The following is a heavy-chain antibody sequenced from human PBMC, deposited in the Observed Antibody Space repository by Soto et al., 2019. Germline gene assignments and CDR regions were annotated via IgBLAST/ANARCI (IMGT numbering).Heavy chain of an antibody. CDR2: ISGSGGST. CDR3: AKSLSLGHPYGMAV. J-gene: IGHJ6*02. D-gene: IGHD7-27*01. V-gene: IGHV3-23*01. CDR1: GFTFSSYA. Sequence: PVGSLRLSCAASGFTFSSYAMSWVRQAPGQGLEWVSAISGSGGSTYYADSVKGRFTISRDNSKNTLYLQMNSLRAEATAVYYCAKSLSLGHPYGMAVWGQGTTVTVSS.